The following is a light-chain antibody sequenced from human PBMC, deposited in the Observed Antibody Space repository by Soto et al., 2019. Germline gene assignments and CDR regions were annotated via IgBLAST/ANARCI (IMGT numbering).Light chain of an antibody. CDR3: QEYNTNSRT. V-gene: IGKV1-5*03. J-gene: IGKJ1*01. Sequence: IQMTQSPSTLSASVGDTVTITCRASESIYSWLAWYKQIPGKAPQLLIYKTSTLQGGVPSRFSGSGSGAEYTRTISSLQPDDFATYYCQEYNTNSRTFGQGTRVENK. CDR1: ESIYSW. CDR2: KTS.